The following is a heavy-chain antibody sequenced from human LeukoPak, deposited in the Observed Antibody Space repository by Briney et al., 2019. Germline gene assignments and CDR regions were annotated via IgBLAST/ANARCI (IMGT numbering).Heavy chain of an antibody. CDR3: ARDLGGGIQLWTYYYYYGMDV. CDR2: INPNSGGT. CDR1: GYTFTGYY. J-gene: IGHJ6*02. Sequence: ASVKVSCKASGYTFTGYYMHWVRQAPGQGPEWMGWINPNSGGTNYAQKFQGRVTMTRDTSISTAYMELSRLRSDDTAVYYSARDLGGGIQLWTYYYYYGMDVWGQGTTVTVSS. D-gene: IGHD5-18*01. V-gene: IGHV1-2*02.